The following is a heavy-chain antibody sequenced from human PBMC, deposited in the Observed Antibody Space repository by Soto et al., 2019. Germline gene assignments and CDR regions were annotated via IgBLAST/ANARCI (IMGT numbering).Heavy chain of an antibody. CDR2: IIPIFGTA. J-gene: IGHJ6*02. Sequence: SVKVSCKASGGTFSSYAISWVRQAPGQGLEWMGGIIPIFGTANYAQKFQGRVTITADESTSTAYMELSSLRSEDTAVYYCARGKRGSSGRPSSDYHDVMAVWGQGTTVTVSS. V-gene: IGHV1-69*13. D-gene: IGHD6-13*01. CDR3: ARGKRGSSGRPSSDYHDVMAV. CDR1: GGTFSSYA.